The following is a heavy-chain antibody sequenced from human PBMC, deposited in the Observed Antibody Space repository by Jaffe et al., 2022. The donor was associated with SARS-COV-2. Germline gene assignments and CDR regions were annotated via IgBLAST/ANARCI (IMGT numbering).Heavy chain of an antibody. D-gene: IGHD6-19*01. CDR1: GFTFSRYW. CDR3: ARDSGNGVAGEY. J-gene: IGHJ4*02. V-gene: IGHV3-7*01. CDR2: IKPDGSEK. Sequence: EVQLVESGGGLVQPGGSLRLSCAASGFTFSRYWMTWVRQAPGKGLEWVANIKPDGSEKYYVDSVKGRFTISRDNAKNSVYLEMNSLRADDTAVYYCARDSGNGVAGEYWGQGTLVTVSS.